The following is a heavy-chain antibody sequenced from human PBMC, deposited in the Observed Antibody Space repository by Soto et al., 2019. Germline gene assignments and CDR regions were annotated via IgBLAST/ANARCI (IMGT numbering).Heavy chain of an antibody. Sequence: SVKVSCKASGGTFSSYTISWVRQAPGQGLEWMGRIIPILGIANYAQKFQGRVTITADKSTSTAYMELSSLRSEDTAVYYCAREVRRGIVYAQTYYYYYYMDVWGKGTTVTVSS. CDR2: IIPILGIA. D-gene: IGHD2-8*01. J-gene: IGHJ6*03. CDR3: AREVRRGIVYAQTYYYYYYMDV. CDR1: GGTFSSYT. V-gene: IGHV1-69*04.